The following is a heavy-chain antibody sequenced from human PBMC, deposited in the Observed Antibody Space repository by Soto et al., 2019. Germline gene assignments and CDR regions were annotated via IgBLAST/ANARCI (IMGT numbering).Heavy chain of an antibody. V-gene: IGHV1-18*04. J-gene: IGHJ6*02. CDR3: ARDRDHPWRVGSAQGRHYGMDV. CDR2: ISPYNGNA. Sequence: QPQLVQSGAEVKKPGAAVKVSCEASGYMFSNYGVIWVRQAPGQGLEWMGWISPYNGNAKYAEKVQDRVIMTTETSTTTAYLELRSLRPDDTAVSYCARDRDHPWRVGSAQGRHYGMDVWGQGTPLVVSS. CDR1: GYMFSNYG. D-gene: IGHD3-10*01.